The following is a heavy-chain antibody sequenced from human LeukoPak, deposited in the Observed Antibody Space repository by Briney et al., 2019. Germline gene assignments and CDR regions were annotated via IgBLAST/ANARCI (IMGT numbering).Heavy chain of an antibody. CDR3: ARYSYGQLSWFDP. CDR1: GGSISSGGYY. J-gene: IGHJ5*02. V-gene: IGHV4-31*03. Sequence: PPQTLSLTCTVSGGSISSGGYYWSWIRQHPGKGLEWIGYIYYSGSTYYNPSLKSRVTISVDTSKNQFSLKLSSVTAANTAVYYCARYSYGQLSWFDPWGQGTLVTVSS. CDR2: IYYSGST. D-gene: IGHD5-18*01.